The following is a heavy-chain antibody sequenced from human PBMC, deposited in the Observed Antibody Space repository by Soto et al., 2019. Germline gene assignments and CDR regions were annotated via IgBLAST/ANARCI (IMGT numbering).Heavy chain of an antibody. J-gene: IGHJ4*02. V-gene: IGHV1-18*01. CDR1: GYTFTGYG. CDR2: ISAYNGNP. Sequence: QVQLVQSGAEVKKPGASVKVSCKASGYTFTGYGVSWVRQAPGQGLEWMGWISAYNGNPKYAQKLQGRVTMTTDTSTNTAYMDLRSLRSDDTAVYYCARDSPPVDYWGQGTLVTVSS. CDR3: ARDSPPVDY.